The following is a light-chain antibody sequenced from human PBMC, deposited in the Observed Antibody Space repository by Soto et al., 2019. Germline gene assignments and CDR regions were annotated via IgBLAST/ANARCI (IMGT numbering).Light chain of an antibody. Sequence: EIVLTQSPATLSLSPGETATLSCRASQTITTYFAWYQQKPGPPPRLLIYGAYNRATGIPARFSGSGSGTDFTLTISSLEPEDFAVYYCQQRSNWPSITFGQGTRLEIK. CDR2: GAY. V-gene: IGKV3-11*01. CDR1: QTITTY. J-gene: IGKJ5*01. CDR3: QQRSNWPSIT.